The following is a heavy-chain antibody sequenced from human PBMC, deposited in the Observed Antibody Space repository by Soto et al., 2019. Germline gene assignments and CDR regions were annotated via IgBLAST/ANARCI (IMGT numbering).Heavy chain of an antibody. J-gene: IGHJ4*02. CDR2: FYYSEST. CDR1: GGSITSNSYY. D-gene: IGHD4-17*01. V-gene: IGHV4-39*01. Sequence: QLQLQESGPELVKPSETLSLTCTVSGGSITSNSYYWGWIRQPPGKGLEWIGSFYYSESTYFNPSLNSRVTISVDPSKNPFSLKLSAVTAADTAVDYCARRSTVTYDYWCQGILVTVSS. CDR3: ARRSTVTYDY.